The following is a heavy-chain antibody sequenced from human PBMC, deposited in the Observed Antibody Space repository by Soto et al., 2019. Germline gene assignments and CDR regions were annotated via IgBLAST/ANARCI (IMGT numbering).Heavy chain of an antibody. J-gene: IGHJ5*02. Sequence: PSETLSLTCTVSGGSISSGDYYWSWIRRHPGKGLEWIGYIYYSGFTKYNPSLKSRVTISIDTSRNQFSLNPTSVTAADTAVYYCARIVVTANNYLDPWGQGTLVTVSS. CDR2: IYYSGFT. CDR3: ARIVVTANNYLDP. V-gene: IGHV4-31*03. D-gene: IGHD2-21*02. CDR1: GGSISSGDYY.